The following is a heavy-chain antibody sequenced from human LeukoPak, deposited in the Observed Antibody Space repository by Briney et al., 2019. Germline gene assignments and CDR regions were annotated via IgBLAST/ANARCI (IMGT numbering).Heavy chain of an antibody. CDR3: AKGGLFPSYFDY. J-gene: IGHJ4*02. CDR1: GFTFSSYA. D-gene: IGHD2/OR15-2a*01. CDR2: ISGSGGST. V-gene: IGHV3-23*01. Sequence: GGSLRLSCAASGFTFSSYAMSWVRQAPGKGLEWVSAISGSGGSTYYADSVKGRFTISRDNSKNTLYLQMNSLSAEDTAVYYCAKGGLFPSYFDYWGQGTLVTVSS.